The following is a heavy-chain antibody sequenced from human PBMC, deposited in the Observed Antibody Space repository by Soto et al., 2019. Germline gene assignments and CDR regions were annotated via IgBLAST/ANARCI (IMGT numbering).Heavy chain of an antibody. D-gene: IGHD3-10*01. Sequence: PSETLSLTCAVSGGSISSGSYSWSWIRQPPGKGLEWIGYIYHSGSTYYNPSLKSRVTISVDRSKNQFSLKLSSVTAADTAVYYCARDRWTSAIYYGSGSWGMDVWGQGTTVTVSS. CDR3: ARDRWTSAIYYGSGSWGMDV. V-gene: IGHV4-30-2*01. CDR2: IYHSGST. CDR1: GGSISSGSYS. J-gene: IGHJ6*02.